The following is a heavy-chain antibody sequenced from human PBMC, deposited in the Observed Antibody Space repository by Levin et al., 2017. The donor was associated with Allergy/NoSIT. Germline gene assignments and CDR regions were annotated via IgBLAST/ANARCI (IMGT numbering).Heavy chain of an antibody. V-gene: IGHV3-23*01. D-gene: IGHD4-17*01. J-gene: IGHJ3*02. CDR1: GFTFSSYA. Sequence: AGGSLRLSCAASGFTFSSYAMSWVRQAPGKGLEWVSAISGSGGSTYYADSVKGRFTISRDNSKNTLYLQMNSLRAEDTAVYYCAKDPPLTVIPEELSLISPSIWGQGTMVTVSS. CDR2: ISGSGGST. CDR3: AKDPPLTVIPEELSLISPSI.